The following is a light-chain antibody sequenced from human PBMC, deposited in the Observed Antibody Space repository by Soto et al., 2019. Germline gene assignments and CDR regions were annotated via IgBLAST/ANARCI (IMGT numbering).Light chain of an antibody. CDR1: QSVSSN. Sequence: EIVMTQSPATLSVSPWERATLSCRASQSVSSNVAWYQKKPGQAPRLLIYIVSTRATGIPARFSGSGSGTEFTLTINSLQSEDFAIYYCQQYNKWHPWTFGQGTKVDIK. J-gene: IGKJ1*01. CDR2: IVS. CDR3: QQYNKWHPWT. V-gene: IGKV3-15*01.